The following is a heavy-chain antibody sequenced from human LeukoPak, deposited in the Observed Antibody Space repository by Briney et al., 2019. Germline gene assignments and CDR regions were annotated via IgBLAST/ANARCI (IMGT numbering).Heavy chain of an antibody. CDR3: ARAEDIVATIFDY. CDR1: GGSISSYY. D-gene: IGHD5-12*01. V-gene: IGHV4-59*01. CDR2: IYYSGST. J-gene: IGHJ4*02. Sequence: PSETLSLTCTVSGGSISSYYWSWIRQPPGKGLEWIGYIYYSGSTNYNPSLKSRVTISADTSKNQFSLKLSSVTAADTAVYYCARAEDIVATIFDYWGQGTLVTVSS.